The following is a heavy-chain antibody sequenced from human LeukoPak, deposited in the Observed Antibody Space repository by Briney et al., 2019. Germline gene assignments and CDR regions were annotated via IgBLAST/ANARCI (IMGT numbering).Heavy chain of an antibody. CDR3: ARLSAYYYGSHFYYYMDV. V-gene: IGHV3-23*01. Sequence: GGSLRLSCAASGFTFSSYAMSWVRQAPGKGLEWVSAISGSGLSTYYADSVKGRFSISRDNSKNTLYLQMNSLRAEDTAVYYCARLSAYYYGSHFYYYMDVWGKGTTVTVSS. J-gene: IGHJ6*03. CDR2: ISGSGLST. D-gene: IGHD3-10*01. CDR1: GFTFSSYA.